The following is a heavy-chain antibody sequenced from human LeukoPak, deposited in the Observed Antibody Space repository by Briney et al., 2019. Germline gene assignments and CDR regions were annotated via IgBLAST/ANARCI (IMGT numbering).Heavy chain of an antibody. V-gene: IGHV1-18*01. CDR2: ISAYNGNT. D-gene: IGHD3-22*01. Sequence: ASVKVSCKASGYTFTSYGISWVRQAPGQGLEWMGWISAYNGNTNYAQKLQGRVTMTTDTSTSTAYMELRSLRSDDTAVYYCPRDSLQYYDSSGYQYDYWGQGTLVTVSS. J-gene: IGHJ4*02. CDR1: GYTFTSYG. CDR3: PRDSLQYYDSSGYQYDY.